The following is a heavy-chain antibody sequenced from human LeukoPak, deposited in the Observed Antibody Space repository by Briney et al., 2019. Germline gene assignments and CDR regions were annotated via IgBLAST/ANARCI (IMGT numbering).Heavy chain of an antibody. J-gene: IGHJ3*01. D-gene: IGHD6-13*01. CDR3: AKDSSGIAAASF. V-gene: IGHV3-23*01. CDR1: GFTFRNYL. CDR2: ISGSGDNT. Sequence: GGSLRLSCAASGFTFRNYLMNWVRQAPGKGLEWVSAISGSGDNTYYAESVKGRFTISRDNSKNTVYLQMNNLRAEDTALYYCAKDSSGIAAASFWGQGTMVIVSS.